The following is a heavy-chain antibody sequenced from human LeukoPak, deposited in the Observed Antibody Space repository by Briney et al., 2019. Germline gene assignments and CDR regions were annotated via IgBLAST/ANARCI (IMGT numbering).Heavy chain of an antibody. D-gene: IGHD1-26*01. J-gene: IGHJ4*02. CDR3: ARYPVSGSFDY. V-gene: IGHV4-34*01. CDR1: GGSFSGYY. CDR2: INHSGST. Sequence: SETLSLTCAVYGGSFSGYYWSWIRQPPGKGLEWIGEINHSGSTNYNPSLKSRVTISVDTSKNQFSLKLGSVTAADTAVYYCARYPVSGSFDYWGQGTLVTVSS.